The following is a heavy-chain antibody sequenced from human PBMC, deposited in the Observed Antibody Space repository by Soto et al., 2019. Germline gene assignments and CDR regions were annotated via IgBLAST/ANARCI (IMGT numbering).Heavy chain of an antibody. J-gene: IGHJ4*02. CDR3: ARFPYYDSSGYIDY. CDR2: IFDRGST. Sequence: QVQLQESGPGLVKPSETLSLTCDVSGGYVSSGNYYWTWIRQSPGKGLEWIGYIFDRGSTNYNPLLKSRVTISIDTSKNQFSLRLTSVTTTDTAVSYCARFPYYDSSGYIDYWGQGILVTVSS. CDR1: GGYVSSGNYY. V-gene: IGHV4-61*01. D-gene: IGHD3-22*01.